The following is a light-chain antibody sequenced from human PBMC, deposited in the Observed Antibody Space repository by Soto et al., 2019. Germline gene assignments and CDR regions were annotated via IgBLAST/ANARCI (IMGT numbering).Light chain of an antibody. J-gene: IGLJ1*01. Sequence: QSVLNQPASVSGSPGRSITISCTGTSSDVGGYNYVSWYQQHPGKAPKLMIYDVSDRPSGVSNRFSGSKSGNTASLTISGLQAEDEADYYCSSYTSGFYVFGTGTKVTVL. CDR3: SSYTSGFYV. CDR1: SSDVGGYNY. CDR2: DVS. V-gene: IGLV2-14*01.